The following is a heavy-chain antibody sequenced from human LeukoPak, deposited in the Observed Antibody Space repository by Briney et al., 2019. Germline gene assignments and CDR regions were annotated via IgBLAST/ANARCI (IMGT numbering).Heavy chain of an antibody. V-gene: IGHV3-74*01. CDR3: ARVATGSYDWFDP. CDR1: GFTLNGYW. Sequence: GGSLGLSCAAPGFTLNGYWMHWVRQAPGKGLVWVSRINSDGSTTSYADSVRGRFTISRDNSKNTLYLQMNSLRAEDTAVYFCARVATGSYDWFDPWGQGTLVTVSS. D-gene: IGHD3-10*01. CDR2: INSDGSTT. J-gene: IGHJ5*02.